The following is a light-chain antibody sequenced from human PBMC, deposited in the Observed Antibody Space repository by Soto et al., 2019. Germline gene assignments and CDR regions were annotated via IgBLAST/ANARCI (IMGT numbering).Light chain of an antibody. CDR2: EVN. Sequence: QSVLTQPASVSGSPGQSITISCTGTSSDVGGYNYVFWYQQHPGKVPKLLIYEVNSRPSGVSNRFSASKSGNTASLTISGLQADDEGDYYCQSYDSSLSGYVFGPGTKVTVL. J-gene: IGLJ1*01. V-gene: IGLV2-14*01. CDR1: SSDVGGYNY. CDR3: QSYDSSLSGYV.